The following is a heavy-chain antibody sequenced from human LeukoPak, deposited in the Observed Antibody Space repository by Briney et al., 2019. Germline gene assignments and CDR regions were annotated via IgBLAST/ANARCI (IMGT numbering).Heavy chain of an antibody. J-gene: IGHJ4*02. CDR1: GHTFTSYA. D-gene: IGHD2-21*01. CDR2: INAGNGNT. CDR3: ARDKRGLWWLFY. Sequence: ASVKVSCKASGHTFTSYAMHWVRQAPGQRLEWMGWINAGNGNTKYSQKFQGRVTITRDTSASTAYMELSSLRSEDTAVYYCARDKRGLWWLFYWGQGTLVTVSS. V-gene: IGHV1-3*01.